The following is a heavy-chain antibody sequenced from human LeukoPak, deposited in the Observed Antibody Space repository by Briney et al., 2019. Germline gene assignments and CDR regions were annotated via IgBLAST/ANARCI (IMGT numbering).Heavy chain of an antibody. Sequence: VASVKVSCKASGGTFSSYAISWVRQAPGQGLEWMGGIIPIFGTANYAQKFQGRVTITADESTSTAYMELSSLRSEDTAVYYCAKNKYSSSWYNFDHWGQGTLVTVSS. CDR1: GGTFSSYA. CDR3: AKNKYSSSWYNFDH. D-gene: IGHD6-13*01. V-gene: IGHV1-69*13. J-gene: IGHJ4*02. CDR2: IIPIFGTA.